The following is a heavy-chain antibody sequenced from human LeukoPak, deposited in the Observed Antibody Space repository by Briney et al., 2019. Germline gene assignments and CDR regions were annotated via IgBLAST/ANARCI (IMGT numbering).Heavy chain of an antibody. V-gene: IGHV1-18*01. J-gene: IGHJ4*02. Sequence: ASVKVSCNASGYTFTSYGMSWVRQAPGQGLEWTGWISAYNGNTNYAQKLQGRVTMTTDTSTSTAYMELRSLRSDDTAVYYCARDLYYYASGSPGYWGQGTLVTVSS. CDR1: GYTFTSYG. CDR2: ISAYNGNT. CDR3: ARDLYYYASGSPGY. D-gene: IGHD3-10*01.